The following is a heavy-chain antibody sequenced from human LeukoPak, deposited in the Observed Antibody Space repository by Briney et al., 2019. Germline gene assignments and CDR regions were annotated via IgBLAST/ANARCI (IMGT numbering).Heavy chain of an antibody. CDR3: GYDSSGSHDY. Sequence: PGGSLRLSCAASGFTFSSYGMHWVRQAPGKGLEWEAVISYDGSNKYYADSVKGRFTISRDNSKNTLYLQMNSLRAEDTAVYYCGYDSSGSHDYWGQGTLVTVSS. J-gene: IGHJ4*02. CDR1: GFTFSSYG. D-gene: IGHD3-22*01. CDR2: ISYDGSNK. V-gene: IGHV3-30*03.